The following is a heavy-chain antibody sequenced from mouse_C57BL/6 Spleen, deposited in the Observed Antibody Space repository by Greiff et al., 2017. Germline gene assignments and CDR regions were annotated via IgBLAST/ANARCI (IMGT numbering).Heavy chain of an antibody. V-gene: IGHV1-55*01. Sequence: VQLQQPGAELVKPGASVKMSCKASGYTFTSYWITWVKQRPGQGLEWIGDIYPGSGSTNYNEKFKSKATLTVDTSSSTAYMQLSSLTSEDSAVYYCARTDYYGSSFFDYWGQGTTLTVSS. CDR3: ARTDYYGSSFFDY. CDR2: IYPGSGST. J-gene: IGHJ2*01. D-gene: IGHD1-1*01. CDR1: GYTFTSYW.